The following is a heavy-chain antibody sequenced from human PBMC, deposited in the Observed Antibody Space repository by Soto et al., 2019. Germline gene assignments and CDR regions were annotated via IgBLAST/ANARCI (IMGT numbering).Heavy chain of an antibody. V-gene: IGHV1-69*01. J-gene: IGHJ6*02. CDR3: ARHLTTVTIRNYYYYGMDV. CDR1: GGTFSSYA. Sequence: QVQLVQSGAEVKKPGSSVKVSCKASGGTFSSYAISWVRQAPGPGLEWMGGIIPIFGTANYAQKFQGRVTITADESTSTAYMELSSLRSEDTAVYYCARHLTTVTIRNYYYYGMDVWGQGTTVTVSS. D-gene: IGHD4-17*01. CDR2: IIPIFGTA.